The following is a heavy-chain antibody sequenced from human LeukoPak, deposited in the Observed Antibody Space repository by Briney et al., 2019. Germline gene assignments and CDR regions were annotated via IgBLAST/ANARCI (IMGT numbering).Heavy chain of an antibody. CDR1: GYIFSAFV. V-gene: IGHV1-2*02. J-gene: IGHJ4*02. CDR2: INPNNGGT. CDR3: ARDRTDTGLDLWH. D-gene: IGHD3/OR15-3a*01. Sequence: ASVKVSCKASGYIFSAFVIHWVRQAPGQGLEWMGWINPNNGGTNYAQKFQGRVTMTRDMSVSTAYMELRGLRSDDTSVYYCARDRTDTGLDLWHWGQGTRVTVSS.